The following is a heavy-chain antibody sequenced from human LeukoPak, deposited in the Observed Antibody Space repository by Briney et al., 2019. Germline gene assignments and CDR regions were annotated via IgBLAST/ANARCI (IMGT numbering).Heavy chain of an antibody. J-gene: IGHJ6*03. CDR2: IYTSGST. D-gene: IGHD3-3*01. Sequence: PSETLSLTCTVSGGSISSGSYYWSWIRQPAGKGLEWIGRIYTSGSTNYNPSLKSRVTISVDTPKNQFSLKLSSVTAADTAVYYCARKSPAILEWLLGDYYYYYKDVWGKGTTVTVSS. V-gene: IGHV4-61*02. CDR3: ARKSPAILEWLLGDYYYYYKDV. CDR1: GGSISSGSYY.